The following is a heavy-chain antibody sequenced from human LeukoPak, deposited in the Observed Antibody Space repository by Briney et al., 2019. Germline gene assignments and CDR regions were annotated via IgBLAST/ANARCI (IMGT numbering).Heavy chain of an antibody. CDR2: IYNSGST. Sequence: SETLSLTCTVSGGSISGYLWTWIRQPPGKGLEWIGYIYNSGSTNYNPSLKSRVTISVDMSKNQFSLKLSSVTAADTAVYYCARTPGSSFDYWGQGTLVTVSS. CDR3: ARTPGSSFDY. D-gene: IGHD3-10*01. V-gene: IGHV4-59*01. CDR1: GGSISGYL. J-gene: IGHJ4*02.